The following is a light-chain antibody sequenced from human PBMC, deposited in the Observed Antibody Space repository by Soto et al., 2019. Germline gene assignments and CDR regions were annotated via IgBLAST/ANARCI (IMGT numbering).Light chain of an antibody. CDR1: QSVSSSY. Sequence: EIVLTQSPGTLSLSPGERATLSCRASQSVSSSYLAWYQQKPGQAPRLLIYGASSRATGIPDRFSGSGSGTDVTLTISRLEPEEFAVYYCQQYGSSPGTFGQGTKLEIK. V-gene: IGKV3-20*01. CDR2: GAS. J-gene: IGKJ2*01. CDR3: QQYGSSPGT.